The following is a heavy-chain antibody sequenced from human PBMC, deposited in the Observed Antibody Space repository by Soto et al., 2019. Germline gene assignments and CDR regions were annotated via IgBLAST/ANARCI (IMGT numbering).Heavy chain of an antibody. D-gene: IGHD2-2*01. CDR1: GFTFRSYG. CDR3: AKETDIVRGPVAGPVAFSFDL. CDR2: VSGGGETT. Sequence: QGNLVESGGGVVQPGRSLRLSCAGSGFTFRSYGLHWVRQSPGKGLEWVAVVSGGGETTYYADSVKGRSTISRDNSKNRMYMQMDSLRPEDTAVYYCAKETDIVRGPVAGPVAFSFDLWGQGTLVTVSS. V-gene: IGHV3-30*13. J-gene: IGHJ4*02.